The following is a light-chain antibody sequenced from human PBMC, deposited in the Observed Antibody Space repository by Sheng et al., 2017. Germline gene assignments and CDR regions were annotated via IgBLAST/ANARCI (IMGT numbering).Light chain of an antibody. Sequence: ETVMTQSPATLSVSPGEGATLSCRASQSISSNLAWYQQKPGQAPRLLIFGASSRGTGIPARFSGSGSGTEFTLTISRLEPADFAVYYCQQYGTSIGFTFGPGTKVDLK. CDR1: QSISSN. J-gene: IGKJ3*01. V-gene: IGKV3-15*01. CDR3: QQYGTSIGFT. CDR2: GAS.